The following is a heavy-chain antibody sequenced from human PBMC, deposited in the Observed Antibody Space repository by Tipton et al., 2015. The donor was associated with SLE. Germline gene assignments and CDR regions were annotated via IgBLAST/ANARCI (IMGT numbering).Heavy chain of an antibody. V-gene: IGHV3-9*01. CDR2: ISWNSGSI. CDR1: GFTFDDYA. Sequence: SLRLSCAASGFTFDDYAMHWVRQAPGKGLEWVSGISWNSGSIAYANSEKGRFTISRDNAKNPLYLQMNSLRAEDTAVYYCASDIGIAAAGSGFVYWGQGPLVTVSS. D-gene: IGHD6-13*01. CDR3: ASDIGIAAAGSGFVY. J-gene: IGHJ4*02.